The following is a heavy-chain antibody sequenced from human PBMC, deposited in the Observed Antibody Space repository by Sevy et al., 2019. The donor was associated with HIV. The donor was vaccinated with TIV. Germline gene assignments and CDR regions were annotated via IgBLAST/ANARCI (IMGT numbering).Heavy chain of an antibody. J-gene: IGHJ4*02. D-gene: IGHD2-8*01. Sequence: GGSLRLSCAASGFTISRYWMHWVRQAPAKGLVWVSRVNTDGYSTNYVDSVKGRFTISRDNAKNTLYLDMNSLGAEDTGIYYCARGTAGVQIFWGQGTLVTVSS. V-gene: IGHV3-74*01. CDR2: VNTDGYST. CDR1: GFTISRYW. CDR3: ARGTAGVQIF.